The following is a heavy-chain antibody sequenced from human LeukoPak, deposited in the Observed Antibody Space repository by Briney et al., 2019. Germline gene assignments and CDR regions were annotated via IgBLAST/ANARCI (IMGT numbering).Heavy chain of an antibody. V-gene: IGHV1-2*02. CDR3: AREDYDSSGSVDY. J-gene: IGHJ4*02. D-gene: IGHD3-22*01. CDR1: GYTFTGYY. CDR2: INPNSGGT. Sequence: GASVKVSCKASGYTFTGYYMHWVRQAPGQGLEWMGWINPNSGGTNYAQKFQGRATMTRDTSISTAYMELSRLRSDDTAVYYCAREDYDSSGSVDYWGQGTLVTVSS.